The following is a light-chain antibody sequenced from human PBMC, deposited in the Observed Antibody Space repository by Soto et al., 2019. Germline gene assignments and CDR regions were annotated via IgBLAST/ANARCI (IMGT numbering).Light chain of an antibody. V-gene: IGKV3-15*01. CDR2: DTS. CDR3: QQYSNWPPIP. CDR1: QSVSIH. J-gene: IGKJ1*01. Sequence: EMVMTQSPGTLSVSLGERATLSCRASQSVSIHLAWDQQKPGQAPRLLIYDTSTRATGIPARFRGSGSGTEFTLTISILQSEDFAVYYCQQYSNWPPIPFGRGTKVDIK.